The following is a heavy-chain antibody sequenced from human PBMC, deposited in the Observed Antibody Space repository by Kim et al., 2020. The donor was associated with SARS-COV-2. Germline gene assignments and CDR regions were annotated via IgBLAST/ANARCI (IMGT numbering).Heavy chain of an antibody. D-gene: IGHD3-10*01. V-gene: IGHV4-31*02. J-gene: IGHJ4*02. Sequence: PSLKGRLTITQGTAKNQVSLRLISVTAADTAVYYCARALYFGEHAYFDYWGQGTLVTVSS. CDR3: ARALYFGEHAYFDY.